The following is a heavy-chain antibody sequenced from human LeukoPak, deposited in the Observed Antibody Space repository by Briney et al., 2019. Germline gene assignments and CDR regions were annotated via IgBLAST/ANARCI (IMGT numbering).Heavy chain of an antibody. Sequence: PGRSLRLSCAASGFTFSSYAMIWVRQAPGKGLEWVTDISDHGCSTYYADSVKRRFTISRDNSKNTLYRQMKSLSGEDTAVYSCARSGSSGPAYFNYWGQEALITVSS. J-gene: IGHJ4*02. CDR2: ISDHGCST. V-gene: IGHV3-23*01. CDR1: GFTFSSYA. CDR3: ARSGSSGPAYFNY. D-gene: IGHD3-22*01.